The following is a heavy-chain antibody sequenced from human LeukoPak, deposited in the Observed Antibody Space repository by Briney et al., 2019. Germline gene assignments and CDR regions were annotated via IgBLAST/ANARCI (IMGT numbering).Heavy chain of an antibody. CDR3: ANLYGDSSNGLDV. CDR1: GFTFSSYA. CDR2: ISASGATT. Sequence: GGSLRFSCAASGFTFSSYAMTWVRQAPGKGLEWASAISASGATTYYVDSVKGRFTISRDNSKSTLYLQMNSLRAEDTAVYYCANLYGDSSNGLDVWGQGTTVTVPS. D-gene: IGHD4-17*01. J-gene: IGHJ6*02. V-gene: IGHV3-23*01.